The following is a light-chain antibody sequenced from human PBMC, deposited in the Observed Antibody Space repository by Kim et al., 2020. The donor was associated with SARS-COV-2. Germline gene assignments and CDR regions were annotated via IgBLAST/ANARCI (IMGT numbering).Light chain of an antibody. V-gene: IGKV3-15*01. J-gene: IGKJ4*01. Sequence: EIVMTQSPATLSVSPGDRVTLSCRASQNIGTALAWYQQRPGQAPRLLMSRVSARATGVPVRFTGGGSGTDFTLTISSLQSEDIGVYYCQQFHEWPPITFGVGTKLEI. CDR2: RVS. CDR1: QNIGTA. CDR3: QQFHEWPPIT.